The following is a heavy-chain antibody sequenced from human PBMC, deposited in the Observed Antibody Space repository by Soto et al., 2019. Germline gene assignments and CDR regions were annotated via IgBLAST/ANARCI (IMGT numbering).Heavy chain of an antibody. V-gene: IGHV4-34*01. CDR2: INHSGST. J-gene: IGHJ4*02. Sequence: SETLSLTCAVYGGAFIGYYWILIRHPPWKWREWIGEINHSGSTNYNPSLKSRVTISVDTSKNQFSLKLSSVTAADTAVYYCARGLPYYYDSSGYREKNYFDYWGQGTLVTVSS. CDR1: GGAFIGYY. D-gene: IGHD3-22*01. CDR3: ARGLPYYYDSSGYREKNYFDY.